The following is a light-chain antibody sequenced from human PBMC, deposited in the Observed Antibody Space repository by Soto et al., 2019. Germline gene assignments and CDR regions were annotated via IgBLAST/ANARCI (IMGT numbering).Light chain of an antibody. Sequence: QSALTQPASVSGSPGQSITISCTGTSSDVGDYNYVSWYQQHPGKAPKLMIYEVSNRPSGVSNRFSGSKSGNTASLTISGLQADDEADYYCSSYTSSSTVFGGGTKLTVL. J-gene: IGLJ2*01. V-gene: IGLV2-14*01. CDR1: SSDVGDYNY. CDR3: SSYTSSSTV. CDR2: EVS.